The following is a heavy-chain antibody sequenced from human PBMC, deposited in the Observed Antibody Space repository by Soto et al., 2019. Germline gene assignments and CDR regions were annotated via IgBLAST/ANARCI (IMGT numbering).Heavy chain of an antibody. Sequence: SVKVSCKASGGTFSSYAISWVRQAPGQGLEWMGGIIPIFGTANYAQKFQGRVTITADESTSTAYMELSSLRSEDTAVYYCARSRDIVVVPAAPGYYYYGMDVWGQGTTVTVSS. CDR3: ARSRDIVVVPAAPGYYYYGMDV. CDR1: GGTFSSYA. CDR2: IIPIFGTA. V-gene: IGHV1-69*13. J-gene: IGHJ6*02. D-gene: IGHD2-2*01.